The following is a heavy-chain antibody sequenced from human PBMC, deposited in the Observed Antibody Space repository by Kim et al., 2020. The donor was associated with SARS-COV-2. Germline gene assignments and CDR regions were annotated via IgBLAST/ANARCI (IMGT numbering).Heavy chain of an antibody. D-gene: IGHD3-3*01. J-gene: IGHJ4*02. V-gene: IGHV3-11*06. Sequence: KGRFTISRDNAKNSLYLQLNSLRAEDTAVYYCVLLRLRFLEWLSNTPVDYWGQGTLVTVSS. CDR3: VLLRLRFLEWLSNTPVDY.